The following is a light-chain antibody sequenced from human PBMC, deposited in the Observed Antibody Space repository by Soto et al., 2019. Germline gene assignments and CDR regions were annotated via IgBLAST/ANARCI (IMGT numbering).Light chain of an antibody. CDR1: SSDVGGYNY. CDR2: EVN. J-gene: IGLJ3*02. Sequence: QSALTQPPSASGSLGQSVTISCTGTSSDVGGYNYVSWYQQHPGKAPKLMMYEVNKRPSGVPERFSGAKSGNTASLTVSGLQVEDEADYCCNSYAVNSNWVFGGGTKVTVL. V-gene: IGLV2-8*01. CDR3: NSYAVNSNWV.